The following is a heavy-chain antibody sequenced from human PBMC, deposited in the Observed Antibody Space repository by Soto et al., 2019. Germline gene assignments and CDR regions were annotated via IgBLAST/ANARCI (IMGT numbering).Heavy chain of an antibody. CDR3: ARVGQEGFDP. CDR1: GGSISGFY. J-gene: IGHJ5*02. V-gene: IGHV4-59*12. Sequence: SETLSLTCTVSGGSISGFYWSWIRQPPGKGLEWIGYIYYSGSTNYNPSLESRVTISVDRSKNQFSLKVSSVTAADTAVYYCARVGQEGFDPWGQGTLVTVSS. CDR2: IYYSGST.